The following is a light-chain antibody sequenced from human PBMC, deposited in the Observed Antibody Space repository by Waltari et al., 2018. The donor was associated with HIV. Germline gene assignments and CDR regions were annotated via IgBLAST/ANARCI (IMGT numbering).Light chain of an antibody. CDR1: QRLLHINRDNY. CDR2: SGS. Sequence: DLVMTQSPLSLPVTRGATPSISCRSSQRLLHINRDNYLDWYLQKPGKSPHLLIYSGSNRDAGVPDRFSGSGSATDFTLKISRVEAEDVGVYYCMQAQQGPLTFGQGTKVDIK. CDR3: MQAQQGPLT. J-gene: IGKJ1*01. V-gene: IGKV2-28*01.